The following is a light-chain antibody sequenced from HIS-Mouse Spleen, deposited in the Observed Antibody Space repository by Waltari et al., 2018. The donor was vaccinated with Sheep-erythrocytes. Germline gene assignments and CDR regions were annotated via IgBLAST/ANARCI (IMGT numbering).Light chain of an antibody. V-gene: IGLV3-19*01. CDR2: GKN. J-gene: IGLJ3*02. CDR3: NSRDSSGNHWV. Sequence: VSVALGQTVRITCQGDSLRSYYASWYQQKPGQAPVLVIYGKNNRPSGIPDRFSGSSSGNTASLTITVAQAEDEADYYCNSRDSSGNHWVFGGGTKLTVL. CDR1: SLRSYY.